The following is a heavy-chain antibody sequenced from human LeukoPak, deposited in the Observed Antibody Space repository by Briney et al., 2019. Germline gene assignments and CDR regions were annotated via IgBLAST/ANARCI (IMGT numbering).Heavy chain of an antibody. J-gene: IGHJ5*02. CDR3: VRDFLGYSYGYSTKFDP. V-gene: IGHV1-46*01. D-gene: IGHD5-18*01. CDR2: INPRTGST. Sequence: ASVKVSCKASGYSFTSYYVHWVRQAPGQGLEWVGIINPRTGSTTYAQKVQGRVIVTRDTSTSTVYMELSSLRSEDTAVYYCVRDFLGYSYGYSTKFDPWAREPWSPSPQ. CDR1: GYSFTSYY.